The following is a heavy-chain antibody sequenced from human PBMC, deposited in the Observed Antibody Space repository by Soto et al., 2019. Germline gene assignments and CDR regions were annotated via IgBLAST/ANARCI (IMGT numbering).Heavy chain of an antibody. CDR3: ATSGGVRGGFPAV. Sequence: QVQLVQSGAEVRKPGASVRVSCKTSGYTFSSYDINWVRQATGQGLEWMGWMNPNSGNTGYAQKFQGRVTMTRDTSVTTAYLELSSLRSEDTAVYYCATSGGVRGGFPAVWGQGTTVTVSS. D-gene: IGHD1-26*01. J-gene: IGHJ6*02. CDR1: GYTFSSYD. CDR2: MNPNSGNT. V-gene: IGHV1-8*01.